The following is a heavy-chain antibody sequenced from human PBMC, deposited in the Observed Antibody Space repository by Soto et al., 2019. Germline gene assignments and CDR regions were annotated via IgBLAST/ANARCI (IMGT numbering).Heavy chain of an antibody. J-gene: IGHJ2*01. CDR1: GGSFSGYY. V-gene: IGHV4-34*01. Sequence: QVQLQQWGAGLLKPSETLSLTCAVYGGSFSGYYWSWIRQPPGKGLEWIGEINHSGSTNYNPSLKSRVTISVDTTKNQDSLKLSYVTASDTAVYYCARGHWYFDLWGRGTLVTVSS. CDR3: ARGHWYFDL. CDR2: INHSGST.